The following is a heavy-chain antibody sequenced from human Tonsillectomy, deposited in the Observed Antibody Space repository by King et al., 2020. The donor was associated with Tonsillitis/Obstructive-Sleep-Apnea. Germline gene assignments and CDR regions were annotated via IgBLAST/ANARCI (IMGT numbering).Heavy chain of an antibody. CDR2: ISYDGINK. CDR3: ARDNSDYGGNFDY. Sequence: VQLVESGGGVVQPGRSLRLSCTASGFTFNNYVMFWVRQAPGKGLEWVAVISYDGINKYYADSVKGRFTIARDNAKNTLYLQVNGLRAEDTAVYYCARDNSDYGGNFDYWGQGTLVTVSS. D-gene: IGHD4-23*01. J-gene: IGHJ4*02. CDR1: GFTFNNYV. V-gene: IGHV3-30*01.